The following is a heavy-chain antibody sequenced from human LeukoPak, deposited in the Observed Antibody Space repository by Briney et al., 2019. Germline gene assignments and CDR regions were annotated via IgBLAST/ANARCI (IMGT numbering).Heavy chain of an antibody. CDR3: ARGGDSSGYEGRFDP. CDR1: GYSISSGYY. CDR2: IYHSGST. J-gene: IGHJ5*02. Sequence: SETLSLTCTVSGYSISSGYYWGWIRQPPGKGLEWIVSIYHSGSTYYNPSLKSRVTISVDTSKNQFSLKLSSVTAADTAVYYCARGGDSSGYEGRFDPWGQGTLVTVSS. D-gene: IGHD3-22*01. V-gene: IGHV4-38-2*02.